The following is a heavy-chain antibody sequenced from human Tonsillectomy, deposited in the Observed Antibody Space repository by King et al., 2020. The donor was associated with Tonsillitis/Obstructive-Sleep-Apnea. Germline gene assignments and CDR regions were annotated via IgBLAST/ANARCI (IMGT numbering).Heavy chain of an antibody. CDR1: GFTFSNAW. J-gene: IGHJ4*02. CDR3: TTEGELPTYYYDSSGYYPYYFDY. Sequence: ERQLVQSGGGLVKPGGSLRLSCAASGFTFSNAWMNWVRQAPGKGLEWVGRIKSKTDGGTTDYAAPVKGRFTISRDDSKNTLYLQMNSLKTEDTAVYYCTTEGELPTYYYDSSGYYPYYFDYWGQGTLVTVSS. CDR2: IKSKTDGGTT. D-gene: IGHD3-22*01. V-gene: IGHV3-15*07.